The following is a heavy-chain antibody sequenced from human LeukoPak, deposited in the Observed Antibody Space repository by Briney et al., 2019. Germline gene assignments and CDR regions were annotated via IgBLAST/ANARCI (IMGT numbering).Heavy chain of an antibody. CDR1: VYTFTIYG. D-gene: IGHD3-3*01. V-gene: IGHV1-18*01. J-gene: IGHJ4*02. CDR3: ARVKIFGVVIIPFDY. Sequence: ASVSVSPTRSVYTFTIYGISWGRQAPGQGGGRMGWINHYNCNTNHPQKLRGRLTMTTHTSTSTAYMELKSLRSDDTAVYYCARVKIFGVVIIPFDYWGQGTLVTVSS. CDR2: INHYNCNT.